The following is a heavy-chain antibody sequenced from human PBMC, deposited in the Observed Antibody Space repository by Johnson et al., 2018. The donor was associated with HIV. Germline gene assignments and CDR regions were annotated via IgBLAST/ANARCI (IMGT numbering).Heavy chain of an antibody. CDR1: GFTFSSYW. J-gene: IGHJ3*02. Sequence: VQLVESGGGVVQPGGSLRLSCAASGFTFSSYWMSWVRQAPGKGLEWVAKIKQDGSEKYYVDSVKGRFTLSRENSRNTLYLQMNSLRAEDTAVYYCARGVDGAFDIWGQGTMVTVSS. CDR2: IKQDGSEK. CDR3: ARGVDGAFDI. D-gene: IGHD3-10*01. V-gene: IGHV3-7*01.